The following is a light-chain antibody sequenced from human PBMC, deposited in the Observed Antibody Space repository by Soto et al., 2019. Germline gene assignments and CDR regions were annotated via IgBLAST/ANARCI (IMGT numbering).Light chain of an antibody. V-gene: IGKV3D-20*02. Sequence: EIVLTQSPDTLSLSAGERATLSCRASQTVTSGYLAWYQQKTGQAPRLLIYGVSTGATGIPDRFSGSGSGTDFTLTISSLQSEDFAVYYGQEYNNWPLLTFGQGTRLEIK. CDR1: QTVTSGY. J-gene: IGKJ5*01. CDR3: QEYNNWPLLT. CDR2: GVS.